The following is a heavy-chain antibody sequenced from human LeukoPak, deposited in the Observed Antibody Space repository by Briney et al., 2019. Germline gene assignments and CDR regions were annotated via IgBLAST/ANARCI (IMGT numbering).Heavy chain of an antibody. CDR2: ISAYNGNT. CDR3: GSTKGVYYFDY. D-gene: IGHD2-8*01. CDR1: GYTFTSYG. Sequence: ASVKVSFKASGYTFTSYGISWVRQAPGQGLEWMGWISAYNGNTNYAQKLQGRVTMTTDTSTSTAYMELRSLRSDDTAVYYCGSTKGVYYFDYWGQGTLVTVSS. J-gene: IGHJ4*02. V-gene: IGHV1-18*01.